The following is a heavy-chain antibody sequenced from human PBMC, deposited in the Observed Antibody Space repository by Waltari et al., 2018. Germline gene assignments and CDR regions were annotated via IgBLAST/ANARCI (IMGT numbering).Heavy chain of an antibody. J-gene: IGHJ4*02. CDR2: INPNRCGT. CDR3: ARGIMITFGGVIALDY. Sequence: QVQLVQSGDEVKKPGASVKVSCKASGYTFTGYYMHWVRQAPGQGLEWMGWINPNRCGTNYAQKFQGRVTMTRDTSISTAYMELSRLRSDDTAVYYCARGIMITFGGVIALDYWGQGTLVTVSS. CDR1: GYTFTGYY. D-gene: IGHD3-16*02. V-gene: IGHV1-2*02.